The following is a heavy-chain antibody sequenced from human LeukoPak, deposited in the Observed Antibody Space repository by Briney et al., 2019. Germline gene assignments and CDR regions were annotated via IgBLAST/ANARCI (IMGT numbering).Heavy chain of an antibody. V-gene: IGHV4-30-4*07. J-gene: IGHJ4*02. CDR3: ARRPTTETSNFDY. Sequence: PSETLSLTCGVSGGSISSGGYSWSWIRQPPGKAPEWIGYIFRSGTTYYNPSLKSRVTISVDTSKNQFSLKLSSVTAADTAVYYCARRPTTETSNFDYWGQGTLVTVSS. CDR2: IFRSGTT. CDR1: GGSISSGGYS. D-gene: IGHD4-17*01.